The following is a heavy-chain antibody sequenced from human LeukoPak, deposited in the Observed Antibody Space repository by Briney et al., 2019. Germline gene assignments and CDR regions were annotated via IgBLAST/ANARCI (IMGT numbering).Heavy chain of an antibody. Sequence: GGSLRLSCVASGFTFSSYAMSWVRQAPGKGLEWVSVISGSGGSTYHADSVKGRFTISRDNSKNTLFLQMNSLRAEDTAVYYFAKTGRGPTTFHEFDYWGQGTLVTVSS. D-gene: IGHD1-26*01. J-gene: IGHJ4*02. CDR2: ISGSGGST. CDR3: AKTGRGPTTFHEFDY. V-gene: IGHV3-23*01. CDR1: GFTFSSYA.